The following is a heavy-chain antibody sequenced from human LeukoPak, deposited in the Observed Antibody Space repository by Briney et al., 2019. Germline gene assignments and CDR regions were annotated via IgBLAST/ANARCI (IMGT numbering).Heavy chain of an antibody. D-gene: IGHD3-10*01. CDR2: IYYSGST. J-gene: IGHJ4*02. V-gene: IGHV4-59*12. CDR1: GGSISSYY. CDR3: ARDGPTYYGSGGFSIDY. Sequence: PSETLSLTCTVSGGSISSYYWSWIRQPPGKGLEWIGNIYYSGSTNYNPSLKSRVTISVDTSKNQFSLKLSSVTAADTAVYYCARDGPTYYGSGGFSIDYWGQGTLVTVSS.